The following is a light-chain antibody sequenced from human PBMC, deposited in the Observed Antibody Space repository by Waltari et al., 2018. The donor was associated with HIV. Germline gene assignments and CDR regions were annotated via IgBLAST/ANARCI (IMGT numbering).Light chain of an antibody. J-gene: IGLJ2*01. CDR3: SSYTSSSTLK. CDR1: SSNIGRNY. V-gene: IGLV1-47*01. CDR2: TNN. Sequence: QSVLTQPPSASGTPGQRVTISCSGSSSNIGRNYVYWYQQLPGTAPKLLIYTNNQRPSGVPDRFSGSKSGTSASLAISGLQAEDEADYYCSSYTSSSTLKFGGGTKLTVL.